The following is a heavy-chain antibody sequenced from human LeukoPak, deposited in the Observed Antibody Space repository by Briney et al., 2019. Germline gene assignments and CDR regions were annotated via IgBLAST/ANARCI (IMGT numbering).Heavy chain of an antibody. CDR1: GGSISSSSYY. D-gene: IGHD4-11*01. V-gene: IGHV4-39*01. Sequence: PSETLSLTCTVSGGSISSSSYYWGWIRQSPGKGLEWIGSIYYSGTTYYNPSLKSRVTISVDTSKNQFSLKLSSVTAADTAVYYCARHSRMGLQYAFDIWGQGTMVTVSS. J-gene: IGHJ3*02. CDR3: ARHSRMGLQYAFDI. CDR2: IYYSGTT.